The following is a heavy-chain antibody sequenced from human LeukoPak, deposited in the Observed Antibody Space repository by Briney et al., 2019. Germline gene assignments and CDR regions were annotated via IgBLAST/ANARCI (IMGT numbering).Heavy chain of an antibody. CDR2: IRSKAYGGTT. CDR1: GFTFGDYA. CDR3: NRVTGDYYGSDEIYYFDY. Sequence: GGSLRLSCTASGFTFGDYAMSWFRQAPGTGLEWVGVIRSKAYGGTTEYAASVKGRFTISRDDSKSIAYLQMNSLKTEYTAVYYCNRVTGDYYGSDEIYYFDYWGQGTLVTVSS. D-gene: IGHD3-10*01. J-gene: IGHJ4*02. V-gene: IGHV3-49*03.